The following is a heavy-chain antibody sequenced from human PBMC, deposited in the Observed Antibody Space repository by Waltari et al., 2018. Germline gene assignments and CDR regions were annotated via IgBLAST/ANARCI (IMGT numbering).Heavy chain of an antibody. V-gene: IGHV4-4*07. CDR1: GGSISSSY. J-gene: IGHJ5*02. CDR3: ARGRIVGATSNWFDP. CDR2: IYTSGST. D-gene: IGHD1-26*01. Sequence: QVQLQESGPGLVKPSETLSLTCTVPGGSISSSYWSWIRPPAGKGLEWIGRIYTSGSTNYNPSLKSRVTMSVDTSKNQFSLKLSSVTAADTAVYYCARGRIVGATSNWFDPWGQGTLVTVSS.